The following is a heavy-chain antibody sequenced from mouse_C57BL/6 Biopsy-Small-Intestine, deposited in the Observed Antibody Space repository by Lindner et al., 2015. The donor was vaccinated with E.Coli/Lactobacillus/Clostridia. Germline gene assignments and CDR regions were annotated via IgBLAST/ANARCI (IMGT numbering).Heavy chain of an antibody. CDR2: IYPGHGST. D-gene: IGHD2-3*01. Sequence: VQLQESGAEVVKPGASVKMSCKASGYTFTSYWITWVKQRPGQGLEWIGDIYPGHGSTNYNEKFKIKATLTVDTSSNTAYMQLSSLTSEDSAVYYCARLGIFDGFSFAYWGQGTLVTVSA. J-gene: IGHJ3*01. V-gene: IGHV1-55*01. CDR1: GYTFTSYW. CDR3: ARLGIFDGFSFAY.